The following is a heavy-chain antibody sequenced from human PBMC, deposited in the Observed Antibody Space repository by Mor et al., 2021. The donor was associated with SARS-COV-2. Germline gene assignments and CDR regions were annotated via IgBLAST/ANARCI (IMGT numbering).Heavy chain of an antibody. Sequence: RIYPSGSTNYNPSLKSRVTISVDTSKSQFSLKLNSVTAADTAVYYCAREGGVNYFDYWGQGTLVTVSS. J-gene: IGHJ4*02. V-gene: IGHV4-61*02. CDR3: AREGGVNYFDY. D-gene: IGHD2-21*01. CDR2: IYPSGST.